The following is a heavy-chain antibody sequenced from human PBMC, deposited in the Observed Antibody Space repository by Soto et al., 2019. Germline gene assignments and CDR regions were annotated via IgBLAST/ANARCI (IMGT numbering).Heavy chain of an antibody. CDR2: IIPILGIA. CDR1: GGTFSSYT. V-gene: IGHV1-69*02. D-gene: IGHD2-2*01. Sequence: QVQLVQSGAEVKKPGSSVKVSCKASGGTFSSYTISWVRQAPGQGLEWMGRIIPILGIANYAQKFQGRVTITADKSTSTADMELNSLRSEDTAVYYCARGLVVVPAAMLNDYYYYMDVWGKGTTVTVSS. CDR3: ARGLVVVPAAMLNDYYYYMDV. J-gene: IGHJ6*03.